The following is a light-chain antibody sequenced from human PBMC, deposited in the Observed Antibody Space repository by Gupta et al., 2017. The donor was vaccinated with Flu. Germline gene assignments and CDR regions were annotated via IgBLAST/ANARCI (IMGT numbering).Light chain of an antibody. CDR2: GAS. V-gene: IGKV3-20*01. Sequence: EIVLTQSPGTLSLSPGVRATLSCRASQSVSSSYLAWYQQKPGQAPRLLIYGASSRATGIPDRFSGSGYGTDFTLTISRLEPEDFAVYYCQQDGSSRYSFGQWTRMEIK. CDR1: QSVSSSY. CDR3: QQDGSSRYS. J-gene: IGKJ2*03.